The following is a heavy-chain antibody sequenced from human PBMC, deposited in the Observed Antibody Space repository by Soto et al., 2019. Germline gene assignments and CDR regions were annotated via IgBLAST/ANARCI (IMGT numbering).Heavy chain of an antibody. J-gene: IGHJ4*02. V-gene: IGHV3-48*02. CDR1: GFTFSSYS. CDR2: ISSSSSTV. D-gene: IGHD3-10*01. Sequence: EVQLVESGGGLVQPGGSLRLSCAASGFTFSSYSMNWVRQAPGKGLEWVSYISSSSSTVSYADSVKGRFTISRDNAKNXLYLQMNSLRNEDTAVYYCARRPNYGSGSYYPFDYWGQGTLVTVSS. CDR3: ARRPNYGSGSYYPFDY.